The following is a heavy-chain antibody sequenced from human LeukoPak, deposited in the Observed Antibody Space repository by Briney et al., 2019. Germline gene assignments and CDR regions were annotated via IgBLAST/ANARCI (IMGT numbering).Heavy chain of an antibody. D-gene: IGHD6-19*01. CDR2: INPNSGGT. V-gene: IGHV1-2*02. J-gene: IGHJ5*02. CDR1: GYTFTDYY. Sequence: GASVKVSCKASGYTFTDYYMHWVRQAPGQGLEWMGWINPNSGGTNYPQKFHAGITMTRDTSISTAYMELSRLRSDDTAVYYCARDETAVAGTGWFDPWGQGTLVTVSS. CDR3: ARDETAVAGTGWFDP.